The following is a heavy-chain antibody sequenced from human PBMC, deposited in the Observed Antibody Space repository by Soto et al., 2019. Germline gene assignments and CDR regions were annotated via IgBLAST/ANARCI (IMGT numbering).Heavy chain of an antibody. CDR1: GFTFSNYW. CDR2: MNSDGSST. Sequence: EVQLVESGGGLVQPGGSLRLSCAASGFTFSNYWMHWVRQAPGKGLVWVSRMNSDGSSTSYADSVKGRFSISRDNAKNTLYLQMNSLRAEDTAVYYCVLGDSGSAYYFAYWGQGTLVTVSS. D-gene: IGHD1-26*01. CDR3: VLGDSGSAYYFAY. J-gene: IGHJ4*02. V-gene: IGHV3-74*01.